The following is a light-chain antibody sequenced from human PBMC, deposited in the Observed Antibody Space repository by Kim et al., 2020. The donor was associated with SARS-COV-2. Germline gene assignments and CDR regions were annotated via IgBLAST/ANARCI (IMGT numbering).Light chain of an antibody. CDR3: CSYTGSSTMV. CDR2: DVS. V-gene: IGLV2-11*03. Sequence: GQSVTISCTGTSSDIGGYNYVSWYQKYPGKAPKLMIYDVSKRPSGVPDRFSGSKSGNTASLTISGLQAEDEADYYCCSYTGSSTMVFGGGTKLTVL. J-gene: IGLJ2*01. CDR1: SSDIGGYNY.